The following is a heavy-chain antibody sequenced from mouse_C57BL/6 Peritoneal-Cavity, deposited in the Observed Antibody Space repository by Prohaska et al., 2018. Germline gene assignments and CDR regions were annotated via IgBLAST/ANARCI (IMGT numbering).Heavy chain of an antibody. CDR2: INPSSGYT. J-gene: IGHJ2*01. Sequence: MSCKASGYTFTSYTLHWVKPRPGQGLECIGYINPSSGYTKYKQKFKDKATLTADKSSSTAYMQLSSLTSEDSAGYYCARSDITTVVADYWGQGTTLTVSS. D-gene: IGHD1-1*01. CDR3: ARSDITTVVADY. CDR1: GYTFTSYT. V-gene: IGHV1-4*01.